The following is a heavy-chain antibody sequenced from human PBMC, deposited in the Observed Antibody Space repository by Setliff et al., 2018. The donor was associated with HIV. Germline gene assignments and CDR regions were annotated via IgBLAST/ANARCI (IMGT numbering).Heavy chain of an antibody. Sequence: ASVKVSCKASGDSFSNYAISWVRQATGQGLEWMGWMNPNSGNTGYAQKFQGRVTMTRDTSISTAYMELSSLRSDDTAVYYCASGAWYSSGWYSSRYMDVWGKGTTVTVSS. CDR2: MNPNSGNT. CDR1: GDSFSNYA. J-gene: IGHJ6*03. D-gene: IGHD6-19*01. V-gene: IGHV1-8*02. CDR3: ASGAWYSSGWYSSRYMDV.